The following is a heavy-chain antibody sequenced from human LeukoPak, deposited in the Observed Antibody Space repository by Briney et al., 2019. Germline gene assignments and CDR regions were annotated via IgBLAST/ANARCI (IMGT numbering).Heavy chain of an antibody. CDR1: GYTFTSYA. J-gene: IGHJ4*02. V-gene: IGHV1-3*01. CDR3: ARGVVGSSSWQFDY. Sequence: ASVKVSCKASGYTFTSYATHWVRQAPGQRLEWMGWINAGNGNTKYSQKFQGRVTITRDTSASTAYMELSSLRSEDTAVYYCARGVVGSSSWQFDYWGQGTLVTVSS. CDR2: INAGNGNT. D-gene: IGHD6-13*01.